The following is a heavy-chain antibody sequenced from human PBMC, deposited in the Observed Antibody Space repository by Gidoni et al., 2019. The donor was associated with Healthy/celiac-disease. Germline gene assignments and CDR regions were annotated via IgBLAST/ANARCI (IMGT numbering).Heavy chain of an antibody. CDR3: ARGKANCSGGSCYYYYYGMDV. J-gene: IGHJ6*02. CDR1: GGSFSGYY. Sequence: QVQLQQWGAGLLKPSETLSLTCAVDGGSFSGYYWSWIRQPPGKGLEWIGEINHSGSTNYNPSRKSRVTISVDTSKIQFSLKLSSVTAADTAVYYCARGKANCSGGSCYYYYYGMDVWGQGTTVTVSS. V-gene: IGHV4-34*01. D-gene: IGHD2-15*01. CDR2: INHSGST.